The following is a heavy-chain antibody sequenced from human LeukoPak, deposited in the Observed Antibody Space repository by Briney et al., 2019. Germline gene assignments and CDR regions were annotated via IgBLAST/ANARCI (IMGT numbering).Heavy chain of an antibody. CDR2: IYTSGST. CDR1: GGSISSYY. Sequence: SETLSLTCTVSGGSISSYYWSWIRQPAGKGLEWIGRIYTSGSTNYNPSLKSRVTISVDTSKNQFSLKLSSVTAADTAVYYCASREWVVRGVIPLDYWGQGTLVTVSS. CDR3: ASREWVVRGVIPLDY. D-gene: IGHD3-10*01. V-gene: IGHV4-4*07. J-gene: IGHJ4*02.